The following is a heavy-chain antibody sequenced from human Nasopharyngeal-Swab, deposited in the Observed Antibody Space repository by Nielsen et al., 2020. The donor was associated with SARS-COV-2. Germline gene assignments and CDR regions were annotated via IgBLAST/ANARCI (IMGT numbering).Heavy chain of an antibody. V-gene: IGHV1-69*13. D-gene: IGHD5-18*01. CDR2: IIPIFGTA. CDR1: GGTFSSYA. CDR3: ANAAMVISWFDP. Sequence: SVKVSCKASGGTFSSYAISWVRQAPGQGLEWMGGIIPIFGTANYAQKFQGRVTITADESTSTAYMELSSLRSEDTAVYYCANAAMVISWFDPWGQGTLVTVSS. J-gene: IGHJ5*02.